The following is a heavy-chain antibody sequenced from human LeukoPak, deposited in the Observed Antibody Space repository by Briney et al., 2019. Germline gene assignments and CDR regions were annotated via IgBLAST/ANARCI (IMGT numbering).Heavy chain of an antibody. Sequence: GGSLRLSCAASGFTFISYAVSWVRQAPGKGLEWVSAISGSGGSTYYADSVKGRFTISRDNSKNTLYLQMNSLRAEDTAVYYCAKAGGNWVNYYFDYWGQGTLVTVSS. CDR3: AKAGGNWVNYYFDY. CDR2: ISGSGGST. D-gene: IGHD7-27*01. J-gene: IGHJ4*02. V-gene: IGHV3-23*01. CDR1: GFTFISYA.